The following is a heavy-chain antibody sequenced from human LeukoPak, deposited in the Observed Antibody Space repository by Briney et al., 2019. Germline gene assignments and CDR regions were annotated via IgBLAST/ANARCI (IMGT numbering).Heavy chain of an antibody. J-gene: IGHJ4*02. CDR1: GFTFSSYA. V-gene: IGHV3-64*01. CDR2: ISTNGGST. D-gene: IGHD2-15*01. CDR3: ARGVVAATYYFDY. Sequence: GGSLRLSCAASGFTFSSYAMRWVRQAPGKGLEYVSAISTNGGSTYYANSVKGRFTISRDNSKNTLYLQMGSLRAEDMAVYYCARGVVAATYYFDYWGQGTLVTVSS.